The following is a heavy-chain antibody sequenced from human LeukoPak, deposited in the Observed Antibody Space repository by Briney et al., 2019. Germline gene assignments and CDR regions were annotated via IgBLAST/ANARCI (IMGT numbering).Heavy chain of an antibody. J-gene: IGHJ6*03. CDR1: GGSISSGSYY. CDR2: IYTSGST. Sequence: PLQTLSLTCTVPGGSISSGSYYWSWIRQPAGKGLEWIGRIYTSGSTNYNPSLKSRVTISVDTSKNQFSLKLSSVTAADTAVYYCARDLSYYYDSSGPINYYYYMDVWGKGTTVTVSS. V-gene: IGHV4-61*02. CDR3: ARDLSYYYDSSGPINYYYYMDV. D-gene: IGHD3-22*01.